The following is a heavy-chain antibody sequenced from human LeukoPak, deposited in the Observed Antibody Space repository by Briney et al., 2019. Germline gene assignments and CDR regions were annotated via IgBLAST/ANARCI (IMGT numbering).Heavy chain of an antibody. CDR1: GFTFSSYS. V-gene: IGHV3-48*01. Sequence: GGSLRLSCAASGFTFSSYSMNWVRQAPGKGLEWVSYISSSSSTIYYADSVKGRFTISRDNAKNSLYLQMNSLRAEDSAVYYCARGVRFLELLGPDYWGQGTLVTVST. CDR3: ARGVRFLELLGPDY. CDR2: ISSSSSTI. D-gene: IGHD3-3*01. J-gene: IGHJ4*02.